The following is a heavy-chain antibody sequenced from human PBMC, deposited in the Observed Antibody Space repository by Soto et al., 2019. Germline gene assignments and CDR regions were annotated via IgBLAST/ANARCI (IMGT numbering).Heavy chain of an antibody. J-gene: IGHJ2*01. V-gene: IGHV1-3*01. Sequence: QVQLVQSGAEVKKPGASVKVSCKASGYTFTNYGVHWVRQAPGQRLEWMGWINAGHGNTKYSQKLQGRVTINRDTSATTAYMELSSLRSEATAVYYCASSGYSNGWYHGFFVFWGRGPLVTVSS. D-gene: IGHD6-19*01. CDR2: INAGHGNT. CDR3: ASSGYSNGWYHGFFVF. CDR1: GYTFTNYG.